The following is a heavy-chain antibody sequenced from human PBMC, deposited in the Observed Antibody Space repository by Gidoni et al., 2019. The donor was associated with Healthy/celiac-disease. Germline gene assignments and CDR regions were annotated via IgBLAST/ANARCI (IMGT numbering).Heavy chain of an antibody. V-gene: IGHV3-30-3*01. CDR3: AREIPIADLYYYDSSGPADY. CDR2: ISYDGSNK. J-gene: IGHJ4*02. D-gene: IGHD3-22*01. Sequence: QVQLVESGGGVVQPGRSLRLSCAASGFTFSSYAMHWVRQAPGKGLEWVAVISYDGSNKYYADSVKGRFTISRDNSKNTLYLQMNSLRAEDTAVYYCAREIPIADLYYYDSSGPADYWGQGTLVTVSS. CDR1: GFTFSSYA.